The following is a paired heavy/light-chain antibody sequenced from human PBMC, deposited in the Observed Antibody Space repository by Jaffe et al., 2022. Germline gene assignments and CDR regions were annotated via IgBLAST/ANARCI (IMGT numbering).Heavy chain of an antibody. Sequence: QVQLVQSGSELKKPGASVKVSCKASGYTFTSYAMNWVRQAPGQGLEWMGWINTNTGNPTYAQGFTGRFVFSLDTSVSTAYLQISSLKAEDTAVYYCARDSGKQYCSGGSCYRNWFDPWGQGTLVTVSS. CDR2: INTNTGNP. J-gene: IGHJ5*02. CDR1: GYTFTSYA. CDR3: ARDSGKQYCSGGSCYRNWFDP. V-gene: IGHV7-4-1*02. D-gene: IGHD2-15*01.
Light chain of an antibody. CDR3: SSYAGSNNLDVV. V-gene: IGLV2-8*01. CDR1: SSDVGGYNY. Sequence: QSALTQPPSASGSPGQSVTISCTGTSSDVGGYNYVSWYQQHPGKAPKLMIYEVSKRPSGVPDRFSGSKSGNTASLTVSGLQAEDEADYYCSSYAGSNNLDVVFGGGTKLTVL. CDR2: EVS. J-gene: IGLJ2*01.